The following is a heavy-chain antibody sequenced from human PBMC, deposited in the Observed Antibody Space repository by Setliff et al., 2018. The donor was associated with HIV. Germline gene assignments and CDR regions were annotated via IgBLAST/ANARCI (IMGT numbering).Heavy chain of an antibody. V-gene: IGHV3-23*01. CDR1: GFTFSSYA. J-gene: IGHJ5*02. D-gene: IGHD1-26*01. CDR3: TRDPASGSYFNWFDP. Sequence: PGGSLRLSCAASGFTFSSYAMSWVRQAPGKGLEWVSSISGSGCSPYYADAVKGRFTISRDNAKNSLSLQMNSLRAEDTAVYYCTRDPASGSYFNWFDPWGQGTLVTVSS. CDR2: ISGSGCSP.